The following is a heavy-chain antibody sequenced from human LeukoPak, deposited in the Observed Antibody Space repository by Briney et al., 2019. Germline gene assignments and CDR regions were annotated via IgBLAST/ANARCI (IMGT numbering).Heavy chain of an antibody. V-gene: IGHV3-30*18. J-gene: IGHJ4*02. CDR2: ISYDGSNK. D-gene: IGHD2-2*02. Sequence: GGSLRLSCVASGFTFSRYWMHWVRQAPGKGLEWVAVISYDGSNKYYADSVKGRFTISRDNSKNTLYLQMNSLRAEDTAVYYCAKGTGYCSSTSCYKAEKPIDYWGQGTLVTVSS. CDR3: AKGTGYCSSTSCYKAEKPIDY. CDR1: GFTFSRYW.